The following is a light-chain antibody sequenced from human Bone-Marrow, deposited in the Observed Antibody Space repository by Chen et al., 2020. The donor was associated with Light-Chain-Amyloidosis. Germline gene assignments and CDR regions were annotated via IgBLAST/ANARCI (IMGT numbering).Light chain of an antibody. CDR2: DAS. V-gene: IGKV1-5*01. CDR3: QQYNSYSMWT. CDR1: QNINNW. J-gene: IGKJ1*01. Sequence: DIQMTQSPSTLSASVGDRVTITCRASQNINNWLAWYQQKPGKAPKLLISDASNLESGVPSRFRGSGSGTEFTLTISSLQPDYFATYHCQQYNSYSMWTFGEGTQVEFK.